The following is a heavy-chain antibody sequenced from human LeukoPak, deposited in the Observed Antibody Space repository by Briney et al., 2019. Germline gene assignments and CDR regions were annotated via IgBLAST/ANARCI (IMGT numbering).Heavy chain of an antibody. D-gene: IGHD3-16*01. CDR3: AREAGDNTYNV. CDR1: EYTFTDFY. J-gene: IGHJ3*01. Sequence: GASVKVSCKASEYTFTDFYMHWVRQAPGQGLEWLGCMNPKTGETRYGQNFQGRVTMTRDTSITTAYMELSSLRSDDTAVYYCAREAGDNTYNVWGQGTMVTVS. V-gene: IGHV1-2*02. CDR2: MNPKTGET.